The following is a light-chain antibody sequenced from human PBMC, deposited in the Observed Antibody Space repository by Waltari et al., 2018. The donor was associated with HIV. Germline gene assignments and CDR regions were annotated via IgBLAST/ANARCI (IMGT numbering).Light chain of an antibody. Sequence: QSVLTQSPSVSGAPGQRVTISCTGTSSDIRAGSDVHWFQHLPGTAPKLLVYSDNNRPSGVPDRFSASKSGTSASLAISGLQVDDEATYYCQSYDSSLSAYVFGPGTKVTVL. V-gene: IGLV1-40*01. J-gene: IGLJ1*01. CDR3: QSYDSSLSAYV. CDR2: SDN. CDR1: SSDIRAGSD.